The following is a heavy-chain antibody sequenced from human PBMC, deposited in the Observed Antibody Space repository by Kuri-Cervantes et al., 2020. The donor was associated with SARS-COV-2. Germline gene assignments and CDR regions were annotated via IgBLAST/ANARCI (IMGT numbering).Heavy chain of an antibody. J-gene: IGHJ4*02. V-gene: IGHV3-33*01. CDR1: GFTFSSYG. Sequence: GESLKISCAASGFTFSSYGMHWVRQAPGKGLEWVAVIWYDGSNKYYADSVKGRFTISRDNSKNTLYLQMNSLRVEDTAVYYCARDGIVGATPHFDYWGQGNRVNGSS. CDR3: ARDGIVGATPHFDY. D-gene: IGHD1-26*01. CDR2: IWYDGSNK.